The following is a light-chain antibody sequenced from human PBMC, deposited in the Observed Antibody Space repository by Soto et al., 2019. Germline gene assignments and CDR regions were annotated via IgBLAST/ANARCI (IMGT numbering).Light chain of an antibody. CDR1: QSVSSN. J-gene: IGKJ1*01. V-gene: IGKV3-15*01. CDR2: GAS. CDR3: QQYNNWPRT. Sequence: EIVMTQSPATLSVSPGERATLSCRASQSVSSNLAWYQQKHGQAHRXLIYGASTRATGIPARFSGSGSGTEGTLTISSLQSEDFEVYYCQQYNNWPRTFGQGTKVDIK.